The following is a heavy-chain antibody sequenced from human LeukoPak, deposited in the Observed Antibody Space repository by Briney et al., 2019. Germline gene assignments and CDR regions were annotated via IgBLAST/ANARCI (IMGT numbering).Heavy chain of an antibody. J-gene: IGHJ4*02. V-gene: IGHV4-34*01. D-gene: IGHD6-13*01. CDR2: INHSGST. CDR1: GRSFSGYY. Sequence: PSETLSLTCAVDGRSFSGYYWSWIRQPPGKGLEWIGEINHSGSTNYNPSLKSRVPISVDTSKNQFSLKLSSVTAADTAVYYCARAFLDSSSWYYFDYWGQGTLVTVSS. CDR3: ARAFLDSSSWYYFDY.